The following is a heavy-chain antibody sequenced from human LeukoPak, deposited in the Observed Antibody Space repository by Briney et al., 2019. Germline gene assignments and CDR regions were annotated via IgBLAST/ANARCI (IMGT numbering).Heavy chain of an antibody. J-gene: IGHJ4*02. V-gene: IGHV4-34*01. CDR1: GGSFSGYY. CDR3: ARLKAGSYYKY. Sequence: PSETLSLTCAVYGGSFSGYYWSWIRQPPGKGLEWIGEINHSGSTNYNTSLKSRVTISVDTSKNQFSLKLSSVTAADTAVYYCARLKAGSYYKYWGQGTLVTVSS. CDR2: INHSGST. D-gene: IGHD3-10*01.